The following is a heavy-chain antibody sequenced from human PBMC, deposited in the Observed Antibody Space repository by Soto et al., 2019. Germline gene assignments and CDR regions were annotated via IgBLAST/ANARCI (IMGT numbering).Heavy chain of an antibody. Sequence: QITLKESGPTLVEPTQTLTLTCSFSGFSLTTSGVGVGWLRRAPGKALECLGIIYWDDDRRYHPSLKDRLTIPNDPSNNQLVLSMPYMEPLDTATYYCAHRLPYRPSCDVGWFDSWGQGTLVTVS. V-gene: IGHV2-5*02. J-gene: IGHJ5*01. D-gene: IGHD1-26*01. CDR2: IYWDDDR. CDR1: GFSLTTSGVG. CDR3: AHRLPYRPSCDVGWFDS.